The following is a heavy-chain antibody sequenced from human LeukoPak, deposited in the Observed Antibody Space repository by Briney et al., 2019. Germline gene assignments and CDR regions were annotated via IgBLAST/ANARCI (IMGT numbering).Heavy chain of an antibody. CDR1: GGSFSGYY. V-gene: IGHV4-34*01. CDR3: ARRRITMVRGVIISRFSWFDP. Sequence: SETLSLTCAVYGGSFSGYYWSWIRQPPGKGLEWIGEINHSGSTNYNPSLKSRVTISVDTSKNQFSLKLSSATAADTAVYYCARRRITMVRGVIISRFSWFDPWGQGTLVTVSS. J-gene: IGHJ5*02. CDR2: INHSGST. D-gene: IGHD3-10*01.